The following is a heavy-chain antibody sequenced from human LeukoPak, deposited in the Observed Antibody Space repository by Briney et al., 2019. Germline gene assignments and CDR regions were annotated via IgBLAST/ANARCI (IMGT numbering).Heavy chain of an antibody. CDR3: ASPPFIDDIAAAGFDY. D-gene: IGHD6-13*01. CDR2: ISYDGSNK. V-gene: IGHV3-30-3*01. CDR1: GFTFSSYA. Sequence: GGSLRLSCAASGFTFSSYAMHWVRQAPGKGLEWVAVISYDGSNKYYADSVKGRFTISRDNSKNTLYLQMNSLRAEDTAVYYCASPPFIDDIAAAGFDYWGQGTLVTVSS. J-gene: IGHJ4*02.